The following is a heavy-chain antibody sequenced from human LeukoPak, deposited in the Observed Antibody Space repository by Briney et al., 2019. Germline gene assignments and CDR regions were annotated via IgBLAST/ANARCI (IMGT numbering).Heavy chain of an antibody. Sequence: GGSLRLSCAASGFIFSSYWMSWVRQAPGKGLEWVGFIRSKAYGGTTEYAASVKGRFTISRDDSKSIAYLQMNSLKTEDTAVYYCTRVGRYYYDSSGYGGLDYWGQGTLVTVSS. J-gene: IGHJ4*02. CDR2: IRSKAYGGTT. V-gene: IGHV3-49*04. D-gene: IGHD3-22*01. CDR3: TRVGRYYYDSSGYGGLDY. CDR1: GFIFSSYW.